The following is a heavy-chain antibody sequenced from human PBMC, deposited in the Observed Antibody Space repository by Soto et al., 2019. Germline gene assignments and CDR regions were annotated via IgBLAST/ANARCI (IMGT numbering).Heavy chain of an antibody. D-gene: IGHD1-1*01. CDR3: ARDPGNDWFDP. J-gene: IGHJ5*01. Sequence: KPSETLSLTCAVSGYSISSGYYWGWIRQPPGKGLEWIGSIYHSGSTYYNPSLKSRVTISVDTSKNQFSLKLSSVTAADTAVYYCARDPGNDWFDPWGQGTLVTVSS. CDR2: IYHSGST. CDR1: GYSISSGYY. V-gene: IGHV4-38-2*02.